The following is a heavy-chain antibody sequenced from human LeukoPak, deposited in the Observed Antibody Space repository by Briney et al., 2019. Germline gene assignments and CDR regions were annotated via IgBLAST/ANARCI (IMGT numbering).Heavy chain of an antibody. CDR1: GGSISSYY. CDR3: ARRLRSHWYFDL. J-gene: IGHJ2*01. V-gene: IGHV4-59*01. Sequence: SETLSLTCTVSGGSISSYYWSWIRQPPGKGLEWIGYIYYSGSTNYNPSLKGRVTISVDTSKNQFSLKLSSVTAADTAVYYCARRLRSHWYFDLWGRGTLVTVSS. D-gene: IGHD2-8*01. CDR2: IYYSGST.